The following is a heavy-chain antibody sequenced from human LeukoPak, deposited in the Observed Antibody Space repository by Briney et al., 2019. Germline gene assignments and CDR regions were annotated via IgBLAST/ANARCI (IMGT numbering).Heavy chain of an antibody. CDR3: TTDRVDSADAFDI. J-gene: IGHJ3*02. Sequence: PGGSLRLSCAASGFTFSNAWMSWVRQAPGKGLEWVGRIKSKTDGGTTDYAAPVKGRFTISRDDSKNTLYLQMNSLKTEDTAVYNCTTDRVDSADAFDIWGQGTMVTVSS. CDR1: GFTFSNAW. D-gene: IGHD5-12*01. V-gene: IGHV3-15*01. CDR2: IKSKTDGGTT.